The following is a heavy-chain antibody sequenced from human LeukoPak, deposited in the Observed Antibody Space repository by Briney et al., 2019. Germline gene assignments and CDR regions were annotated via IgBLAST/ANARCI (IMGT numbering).Heavy chain of an antibody. Sequence: SETLSLTCTVSGGSISSGGYYWSWIRQHPGKGLEWIGYIYYSESTYYNPSLKSRVTISVDTSENQFSLKLSSVTAADTAVYYCARDHTAMVTGWFDPWGQGTLVTVSS. J-gene: IGHJ5*02. CDR2: IYYSEST. CDR3: ARDHTAMVTGWFDP. CDR1: GGSISSGGYY. D-gene: IGHD5-18*01. V-gene: IGHV4-31*03.